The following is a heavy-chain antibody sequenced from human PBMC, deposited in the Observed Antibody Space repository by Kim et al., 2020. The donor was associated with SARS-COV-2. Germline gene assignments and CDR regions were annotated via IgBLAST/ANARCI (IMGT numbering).Heavy chain of an antibody. D-gene: IGHD2-21*02. Sequence: ASVKVSCKASGYTFTSYDINWVRQATGQGLEWMGWMNPNSGNTGYAQKFQGRVTMTRNTSISTAYMELSSLRSEDTAVYYCARVPTYCGGDCYLGTDWFDPWGQGTLVTVSS. CDR3: ARVPTYCGGDCYLGTDWFDP. CDR2: MNPNSGNT. J-gene: IGHJ5*02. CDR1: GYTFTSYD. V-gene: IGHV1-8*01.